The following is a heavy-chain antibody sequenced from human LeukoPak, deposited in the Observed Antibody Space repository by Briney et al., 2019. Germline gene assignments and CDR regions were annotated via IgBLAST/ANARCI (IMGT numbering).Heavy chain of an antibody. V-gene: IGHV1-69*13. CDR3: ASVAHLAYCGGDCSLDY. CDR2: IIPIFGTA. Sequence: GASVTVSCKASGGTFSSYAISWVRQAPGQGLEWMGGIIPIFGTANYAQKFQGRVTITADESTSTAYMELSSLRPEDTAVYYCASVAHLAYCGGDCSLDYWGQGTLVTVSS. J-gene: IGHJ4*02. D-gene: IGHD2-21*02. CDR1: GGTFSSYA.